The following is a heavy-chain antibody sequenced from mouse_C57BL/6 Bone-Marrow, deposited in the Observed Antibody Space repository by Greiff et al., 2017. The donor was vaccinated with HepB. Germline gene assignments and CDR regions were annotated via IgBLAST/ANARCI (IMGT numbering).Heavy chain of an antibody. CDR3: ARGAYSKDY. D-gene: IGHD2-5*01. CDR1: GYTFTSYW. Sequence: QVQLQQPGAELVRPGTSVKLSCKASGYTFTSYWMHWVKQRPGQGLEWIGVIDPSDSYTNYNQKFKGKATLTVDTSSSTAYMQLSSLTSEDSAVYYCARGAYSKDYWGQGTTLTVSS. V-gene: IGHV1-59*01. CDR2: IDPSDSYT. J-gene: IGHJ2*01.